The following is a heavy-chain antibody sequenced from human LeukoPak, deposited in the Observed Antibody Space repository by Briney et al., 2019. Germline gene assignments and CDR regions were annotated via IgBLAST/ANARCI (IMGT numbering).Heavy chain of an antibody. Sequence: GGSLRLSCAASVFIFSSYGMHWVRQAPGKGLEWVAVISYDGSKKYYADSVKGRFTISRDNSKNTLYLQLNSLRVEDTAVYYCAKESLPYGDPLFDYWGRGTLVTVSP. CDR3: AKESLPYGDPLFDY. CDR1: VFIFSSYG. J-gene: IGHJ4*02. CDR2: ISYDGSKK. V-gene: IGHV3-30*18. D-gene: IGHD4-17*01.